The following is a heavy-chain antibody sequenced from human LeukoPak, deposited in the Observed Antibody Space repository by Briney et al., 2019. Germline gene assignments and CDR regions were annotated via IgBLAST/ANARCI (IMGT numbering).Heavy chain of an antibody. J-gene: IGHJ4*02. Sequence: SVKVSCKASGDTFSSYAISWVRQAPGQGLEWMGRIIPILGIANYAQKFQGRVTITADKSTSTAYMELSSLRSEDTAVYYCASGTAAGTIDYWGQGTLVTVSS. CDR3: ASGTAAGTIDY. V-gene: IGHV1-69*04. CDR1: GDTFSSYA. CDR2: IIPILGIA. D-gene: IGHD6-13*01.